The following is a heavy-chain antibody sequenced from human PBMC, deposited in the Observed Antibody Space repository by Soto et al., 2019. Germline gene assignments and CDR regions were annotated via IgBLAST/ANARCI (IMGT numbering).Heavy chain of an antibody. Sequence: EVQLVESGGGLVKPGGSLRLSCAASGFTFSSYAMSWVRQAPGKGLEWVSSISASSSYIYYADSVKGRFTISRDNAKNSLYLQMDSLRAEDTAVYYCARDSGGGGYYYYYNMDVWGRGTTVTFSS. CDR2: ISASSSYI. V-gene: IGHV3-21*02. J-gene: IGHJ6*03. CDR1: GFTFSSYA. D-gene: IGHD2-15*01. CDR3: ARDSGGGGYYYYYNMDV.